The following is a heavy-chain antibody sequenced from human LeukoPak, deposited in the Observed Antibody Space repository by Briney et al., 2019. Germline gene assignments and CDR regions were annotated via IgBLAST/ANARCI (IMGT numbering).Heavy chain of an antibody. CDR3: ARGHGDYPFDY. D-gene: IGHD4-17*01. CDR2: MNPNSGNT. Sequence: GWMNPNSGNTGYAQKFQGRVTITRNTSISTAYMELSSLRSEDTAVYYCARGHGDYPFDYWGQGTLVTVSS. V-gene: IGHV1-8*03. J-gene: IGHJ4*02.